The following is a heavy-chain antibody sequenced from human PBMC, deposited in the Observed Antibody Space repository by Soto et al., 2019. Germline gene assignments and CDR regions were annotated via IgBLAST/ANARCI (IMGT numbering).Heavy chain of an antibody. D-gene: IGHD3-10*01. Sequence: QIQLVQSGAEVKKPGASVKVSCKASGYTFINYGIIWVRQAPGQGLEWVGWVSGYNGNTNYAQSLQGRVTLTTETSTSTAYMELRSLTSDDTAVYFCARGDYYGSGTLLNTDNFYMDVWGKGTTVIVSS. J-gene: IGHJ6*03. CDR2: VSGYNGNT. V-gene: IGHV1-18*01. CDR3: ARGDYYGSGTLLNTDNFYMDV. CDR1: GYTFINYG.